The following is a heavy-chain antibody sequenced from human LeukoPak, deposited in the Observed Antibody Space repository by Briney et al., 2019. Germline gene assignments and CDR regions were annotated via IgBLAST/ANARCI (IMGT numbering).Heavy chain of an antibody. J-gene: IGHJ4*02. Sequence: SVKVSCKASGGTFSSYAISWVRQAPGQGLEWMGRIIPIFGTANYAQKFQGRVTITTDESTSTAYMELSSLRSEDTAVYYCAGNLAYCGGDCYSPFDYWGQGTLVTVSS. D-gene: IGHD2-21*02. V-gene: IGHV1-69*05. CDR3: AGNLAYCGGDCYSPFDY. CDR1: GGTFSSYA. CDR2: IIPIFGTA.